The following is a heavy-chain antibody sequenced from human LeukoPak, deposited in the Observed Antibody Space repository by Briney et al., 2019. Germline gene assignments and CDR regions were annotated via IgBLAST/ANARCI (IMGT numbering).Heavy chain of an antibody. CDR2: IYGNGNT. CDR1: GFSLSSIY. Sequence: GSLRLSCAASGFSLSSIYMSWVRQAPGKGLEWVSFIYGNGNTYEADSVKRRFTISRDSSKNTLILQMNSLRAEDTAVYYCARDPLGYSTIWSLGYWGQGTLVTASA. J-gene: IGHJ4*02. V-gene: IGHV3-53*01. D-gene: IGHD6-13*01. CDR3: ARDPLGYSTIWSLGY.